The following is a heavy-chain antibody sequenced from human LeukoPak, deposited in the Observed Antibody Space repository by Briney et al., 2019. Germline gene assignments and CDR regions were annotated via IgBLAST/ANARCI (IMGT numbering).Heavy chain of an antibody. J-gene: IGHJ4*02. V-gene: IGHV3-74*01. CDR2: INSDGSST. D-gene: IGHD3-10*01. CDR1: RFTFSDYY. CDR3: ARVLGSQIDY. Sequence: GGSLRLSCAASRFTFSDYYMSWIRQAPGKGLVWVSRINSDGSSTSYADSVKGRFTISRDNAKNTVYLQMNSLRAEDTAVYYCARVLGSQIDYWGQGTLVTVSS.